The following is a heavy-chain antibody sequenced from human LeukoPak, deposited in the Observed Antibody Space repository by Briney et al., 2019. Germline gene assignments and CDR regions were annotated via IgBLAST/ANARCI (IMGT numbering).Heavy chain of an antibody. CDR1: GGSISSGGYY. V-gene: IGHV4-31*03. J-gene: IGHJ4*02. CDR3: ARGAGDYYYDSSGYRH. CDR2: IYYSGSS. D-gene: IGHD3-22*01. Sequence: PSQTLSLTCTVSGGSISSGGYYWSWIRQHPGKGLEWIGYIYYSGSSYYNPSLKSRVTISVDRSKNQFSLKLSSVTAADTAVYYCARGAGDYYYDSSGYRHWGQGTLVTVSS.